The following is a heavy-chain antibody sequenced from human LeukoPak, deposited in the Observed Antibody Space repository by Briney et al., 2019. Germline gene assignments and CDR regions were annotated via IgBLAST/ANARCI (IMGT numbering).Heavy chain of an antibody. V-gene: IGHV3-48*01. CDR1: GFTFSSYG. D-gene: IGHD6-19*01. CDR2: ISSSSSTI. Sequence: PGGSLRLSCAASGFTFSSYGMHWVRQAPGKGLEWVSYISSSSSTIYYADSVKGRFTISRDNAKNSLYLQMNSLRAEDTAVYYCARLPIAVPGSYWGQGTLVTVSS. J-gene: IGHJ4*02. CDR3: ARLPIAVPGSY.